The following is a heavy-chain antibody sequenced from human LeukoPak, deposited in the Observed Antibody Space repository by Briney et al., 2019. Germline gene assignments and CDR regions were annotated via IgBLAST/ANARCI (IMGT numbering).Heavy chain of an antibody. D-gene: IGHD3-16*01. Sequence: GGSLRLSCAASGFTFSSYSMNWVRQAPGKGLEWVAVISYDGSNKYYADSVKGRFTISRDNSKNTLYLQMNRLRAEDTAVYYCASVSTASGGGYFDYWGQGTLVTVSS. CDR2: ISYDGSNK. V-gene: IGHV3-30*03. J-gene: IGHJ4*02. CDR3: ASVSTASGGGYFDY. CDR1: GFTFSSYS.